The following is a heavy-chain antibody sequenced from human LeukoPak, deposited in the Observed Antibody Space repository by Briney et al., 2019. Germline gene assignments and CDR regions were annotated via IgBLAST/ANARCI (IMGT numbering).Heavy chain of an antibody. V-gene: IGHV4-4*09. CDR2: IYTSGST. D-gene: IGHD1-20*01. CDR1: GGSIGSYF. Sequence: KPSETLSLTCTVSGGSIGSYFWTWIRQPPGKGLEWIGYIYTSGSTNYNPSLKSRATVSLDTSKKEFSLRLTSVTAADTAVYYCARLKPQRYYYNFNYYYMDVWGNGTTVTVSS. CDR3: ARLKPQRYYYNFNYYYMDV. J-gene: IGHJ6*03.